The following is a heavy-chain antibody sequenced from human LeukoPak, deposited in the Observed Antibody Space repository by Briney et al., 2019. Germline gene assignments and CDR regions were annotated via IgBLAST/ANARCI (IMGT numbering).Heavy chain of an antibody. J-gene: IGHJ4*02. V-gene: IGHV3-9*01. CDR3: AKGKGSGSYHFDY. CDR2: ISWNSGSI. D-gene: IGHD3-10*01. CDR1: GFTFDDYA. Sequence: SLRLSCAASGFTFDDYAMHWVRQAPGKGLEWVSGISWNSGSIGYADSVKGRFTISRDNAKNSLYLQMNSLRAEDTALYYCAKGKGSGSYHFDYWGQGTLVTVSS.